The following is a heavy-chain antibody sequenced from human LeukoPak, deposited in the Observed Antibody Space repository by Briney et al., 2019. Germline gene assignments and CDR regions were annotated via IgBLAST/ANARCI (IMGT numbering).Heavy chain of an antibody. CDR1: GFTFSNAW. Sequence: PGGSLRLSCAASGFTFSNAWMNWVRQAPGKGLEWVGRIKSKTDGGTTDYAAPVKGRFTISRDDSKNTLYLQMNSLRAEDTAVYYCALLEYSSSQRDADDYWGQGTLVTVSS. J-gene: IGHJ4*02. CDR2: IKSKTDGGTT. D-gene: IGHD6-6*01. CDR3: ALLEYSSSQRDADDY. V-gene: IGHV3-15*07.